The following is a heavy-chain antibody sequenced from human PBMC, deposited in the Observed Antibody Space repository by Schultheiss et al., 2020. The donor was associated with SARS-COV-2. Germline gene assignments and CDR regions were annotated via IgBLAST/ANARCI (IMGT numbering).Heavy chain of an antibody. CDR2: ISSSSSYI. CDR1: GFTFSEYY. J-gene: IGHJ4*02. V-gene: IGHV3-11*06. D-gene: IGHD3-3*01. CDR3: ARDPLGVVTGSPDY. Sequence: GGSLRLSCAASGFTFSEYYMGWLRQTPGKGLEWVSSISSSSSYIYYADSVKGRFTISRDNAKNSLYLQMNSLRAEDTAVYYCARDPLGVVTGSPDYWGQGTLVTVSS.